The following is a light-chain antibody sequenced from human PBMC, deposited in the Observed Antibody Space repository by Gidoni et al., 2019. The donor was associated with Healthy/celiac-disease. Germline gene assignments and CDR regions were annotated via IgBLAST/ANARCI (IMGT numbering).Light chain of an antibody. V-gene: IGKV1-33*01. J-gene: IGKJ4*01. CDR3: QQYDNLHT. CDR2: DAS. Sequence: DIQMTPSPSSLSASVGDRVTITCQASQDISNYLNWYQQKPGKAPKLLIYDASNRETGVPSRFSGSGSGTDFTFTISSLQPEDIATYYCQQYDNLHTFGGGTKVEIK. CDR1: QDISNY.